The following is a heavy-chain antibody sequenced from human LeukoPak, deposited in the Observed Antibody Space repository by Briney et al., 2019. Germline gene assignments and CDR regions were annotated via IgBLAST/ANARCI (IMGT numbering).Heavy chain of an antibody. Sequence: PGGSLRLSCAASGFTFSSYWMNWVRQAPGKGLEWVAVISYDGSNKYYADSVKGRFTISRDNSKNTLYLQMNSLRAEDTAVYYCARGGIAVAAPTGYWGQGTLVTVSS. CDR3: ARGGIAVAAPTGY. D-gene: IGHD6-19*01. CDR1: GFTFSSYW. J-gene: IGHJ4*02. V-gene: IGHV3-30-3*01. CDR2: ISYDGSNK.